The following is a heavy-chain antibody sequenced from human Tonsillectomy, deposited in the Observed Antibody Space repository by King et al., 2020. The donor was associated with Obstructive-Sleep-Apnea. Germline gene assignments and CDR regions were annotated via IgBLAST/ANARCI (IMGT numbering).Heavy chain of an antibody. CDR1: VGSISSYY. CDR2: IYYSGST. V-gene: IGHV4-59*01. D-gene: IGHD5-12*01. CDR3: AREVATIWDAFDI. J-gene: IGHJ3*02. Sequence: QLQESGPGLVKPSETLSLTCTVSVGSISSYYWSWIRQPPGKGLEWIGYIYYSGSTNYNPSLKSRVTISVDTSKNQFSLKLSSVTAADTAVYYCAREVATIWDAFDIWGQGTMVTVSS.